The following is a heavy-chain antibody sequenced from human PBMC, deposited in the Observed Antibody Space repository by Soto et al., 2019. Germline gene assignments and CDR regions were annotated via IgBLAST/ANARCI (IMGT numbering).Heavy chain of an antibody. D-gene: IGHD6-19*01. J-gene: IGHJ3*02. CDR2: ISAYNGNT. CDR1: GYTFTSYG. V-gene: IGHV1-18*01. Sequence: ASVKVSCKAPGYTFTSYGISWVRQAPGQGLEWMGWISAYNGNTNYAQKLQGRVTMTTDTSTSTAYMELRSLRSDDTAVYYCARTISGWLPHDAFDIWGQGTMVTVSS. CDR3: ARTISGWLPHDAFDI.